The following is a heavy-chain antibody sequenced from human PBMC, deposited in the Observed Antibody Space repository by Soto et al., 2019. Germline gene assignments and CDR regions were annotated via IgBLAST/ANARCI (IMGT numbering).Heavy chain of an antibody. J-gene: IGHJ6*02. Sequence: ASGKVSWKASGYTFTGYYMHWVRQAPGQGLEWMGWINPNSGGTNYAQKFQGRVTMTRDTSISTAYMELSRLRSDDTAVYYCARDIVVVVAATDYYYGMDVWGQGTTVTVS. CDR2: INPNSGGT. V-gene: IGHV1-2*02. CDR1: GYTFTGYY. CDR3: ARDIVVVVAATDYYYGMDV. D-gene: IGHD2-15*01.